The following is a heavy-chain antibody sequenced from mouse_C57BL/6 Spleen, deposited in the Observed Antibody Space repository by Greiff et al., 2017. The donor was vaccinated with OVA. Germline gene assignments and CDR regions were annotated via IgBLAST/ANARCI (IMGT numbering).Heavy chain of an antibody. CDR1: GYTFTSYT. Sequence: VQLQQSGAELARPGASVKMSCKASGYTFTSYTMHWVKQRPGQGLEWIGYINPSSGYTKYNQKFKDKATLTADKSSSTAYMQLSSLTSEDSAVYYCTLGYYSSSYYFDYWGQGTTLTVSS. CDR3: TLGYYSSSYYFDY. D-gene: IGHD1-1*01. V-gene: IGHV1-4*01. CDR2: INPSSGYT. J-gene: IGHJ2*01.